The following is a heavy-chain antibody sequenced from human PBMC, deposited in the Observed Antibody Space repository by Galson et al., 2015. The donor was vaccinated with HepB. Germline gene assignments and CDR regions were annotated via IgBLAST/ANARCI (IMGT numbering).Heavy chain of an antibody. CDR1: GYSFTQFG. CDR2: ISAYNTNT. D-gene: IGHD5-24*01. CDR3: ARSRCDNSAPDL. Sequence: SVKVSCKASGYSFTQFGFTWVRQAPGHGLEWMGWISAYNTNTNYAQNFQGRVTMTTDTSTTTVYMGLSRLTSDDTAVYYCARSRCDNSAPDLWGQGTLVIVSS. J-gene: IGHJ5*02. V-gene: IGHV1-18*01.